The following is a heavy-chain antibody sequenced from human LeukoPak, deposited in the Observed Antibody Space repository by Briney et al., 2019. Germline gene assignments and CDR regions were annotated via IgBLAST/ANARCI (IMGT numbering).Heavy chain of an antibody. CDR2: IWYDGSNK. CDR1: GFTFSSYG. D-gene: IGHD3-22*01. J-gene: IGHJ4*02. V-gene: IGHV3-33*01. Sequence: GGSLRLSCAASGFTFSSYGMHWVRQAPGKGLEGVAVIWYDGSNKYYADSVKGRFTISRENSKNTLYLQMNSLRAEDTAVCYCARDFLSDYYDSSGVFDYWGQGTLVTVSS. CDR3: ARDFLSDYYDSSGVFDY.